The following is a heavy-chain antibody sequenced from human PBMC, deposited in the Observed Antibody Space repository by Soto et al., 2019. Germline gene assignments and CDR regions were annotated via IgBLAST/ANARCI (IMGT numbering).Heavy chain of an antibody. J-gene: IGHJ6*02. V-gene: IGHV3-48*02. Sequence: GGSLRLSCAASGFIFRSYSMNWVRQAPGKGLEWVSYISSSNRTINYADSVKGRFIISRDNAKNSLYLQMHSLRDEDTAVYYCAREGWPLLQTGMDVWGQGTTVTVSS. CDR3: AREGWPLLQTGMDV. CDR2: ISSSNRTI. D-gene: IGHD2-15*01. CDR1: GFIFRSYS.